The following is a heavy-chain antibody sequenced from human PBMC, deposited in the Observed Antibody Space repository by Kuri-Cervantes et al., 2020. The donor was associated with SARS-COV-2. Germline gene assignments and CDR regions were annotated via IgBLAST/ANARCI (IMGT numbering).Heavy chain of an antibody. J-gene: IGHJ4*02. CDR3: AKDHMAAMVRGPRGYFDY. CDR2: ISGSGGST. Sequence: GGSLRLSCAASGFTFSSHAMSWVRQAPGKGLEWVSAISGSGGSTYYADSVKGRFTISRDNSKNTLYLQMNSLRAEDTAVYYCAKDHMAAMVRGPRGYFDYWGQGTLVTVSS. V-gene: IGHV3-23*01. D-gene: IGHD3-10*01. CDR1: GFTFSSHA.